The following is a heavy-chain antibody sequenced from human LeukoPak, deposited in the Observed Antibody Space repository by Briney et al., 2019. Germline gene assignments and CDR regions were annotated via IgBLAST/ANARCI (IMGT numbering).Heavy chain of an antibody. Sequence: GGSLRLSCAASGFTFSSYSMNWVRQAPGKGLEWVSSISSSSSYIYYADSVKGRFTISRDNAKNSLYLQMNSLRAEDTAVYYCASNLGRYYDFWSGYFQDAFDIWGQGTMVTVSS. J-gene: IGHJ3*02. CDR1: GFTFSSYS. CDR3: ASNLGRYYDFWSGYFQDAFDI. D-gene: IGHD3-3*01. V-gene: IGHV3-21*01. CDR2: ISSSSSYI.